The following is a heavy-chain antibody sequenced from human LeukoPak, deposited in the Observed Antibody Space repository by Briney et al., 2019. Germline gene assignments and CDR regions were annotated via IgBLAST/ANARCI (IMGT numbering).Heavy chain of an antibody. J-gene: IGHJ4*02. CDR1: GGSISSGDYS. D-gene: IGHD5-12*01. CDR3: ASHSGGYAY. CDR2: IYYTDT. Sequence: PSETLSLTCAVSGGSISSGDYSWSWIRHPPGKGLEWIGYIYYTDTYYNPSLKSRVTISLDTSKNQFSLKLSSVTAADTAVYYCASHSGGYAYWGQGTLVTVSS. V-gene: IGHV4-30-4*07.